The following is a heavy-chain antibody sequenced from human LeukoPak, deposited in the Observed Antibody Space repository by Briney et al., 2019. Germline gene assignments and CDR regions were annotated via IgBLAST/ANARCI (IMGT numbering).Heavy chain of an antibody. Sequence: GGSLRLPCAASGFTFSSYSMNWVRRAPGKGLEWVSSISSSSSYIYYADSVKGRFTISRDNAKNSLYLQMNSLRAEDTAVYYCARDKIVTTGGAEDYWGQGTLVTVSS. CDR1: GFTFSSYS. V-gene: IGHV3-21*01. D-gene: IGHD5-12*01. CDR3: ARDKIVTTGGAEDY. CDR2: ISSSSSYI. J-gene: IGHJ4*02.